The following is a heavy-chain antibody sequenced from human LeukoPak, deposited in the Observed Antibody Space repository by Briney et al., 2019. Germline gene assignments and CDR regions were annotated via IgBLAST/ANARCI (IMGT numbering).Heavy chain of an antibody. D-gene: IGHD3/OR15-3a*01. V-gene: IGHV4-34*01. CDR3: ARITPRTGYLDY. CDR2: INHSGST. J-gene: IGHJ4*02. Sequence: SETLSLTCAVYGGSFSGYYWSWIRQPPGKGLEWIGEINHSGSTNYNPSLKCRVTISVDTSKNQFSLKLSSVTAADTAVYYCARITPRTGYLDYWGQGTLVTVSS. CDR1: GGSFSGYY.